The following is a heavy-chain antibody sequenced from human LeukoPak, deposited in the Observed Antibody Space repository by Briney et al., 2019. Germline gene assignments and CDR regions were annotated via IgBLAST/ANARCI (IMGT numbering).Heavy chain of an antibody. CDR2: INHSGST. Sequence: SETLSLTCAVYGGSFSGYYWSWIRQPPGKGLEWIGEINHSGSTNYNPSLKSRVTISVDTSKNQFSLKLSSVTAADTAVYYCARHQHPLRDSSGYGYYFDYWGQGTLVTVSS. J-gene: IGHJ4*02. V-gene: IGHV4-34*01. CDR3: ARHQHPLRDSSGYGYYFDY. D-gene: IGHD3-22*01. CDR1: GGSFSGYY.